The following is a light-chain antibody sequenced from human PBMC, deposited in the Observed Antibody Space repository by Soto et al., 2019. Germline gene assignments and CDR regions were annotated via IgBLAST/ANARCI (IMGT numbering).Light chain of an antibody. V-gene: IGKV3-20*01. J-gene: IGKJ2*01. CDR1: QSVSSSY. CDR2: GAS. Sequence: EIVLTQSPGTLSLSPGERATLSCRASQSVSSSYLAWYQQNPGQAPGLLIYGASSRATGIPHRFSGRGSGTAFTLTISLLEPEDFAVYYCQQYGSSPYTFGQGTKLEIQ. CDR3: QQYGSSPYT.